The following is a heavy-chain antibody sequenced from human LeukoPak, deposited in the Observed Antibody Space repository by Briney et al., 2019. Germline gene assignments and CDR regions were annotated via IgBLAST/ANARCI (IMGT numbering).Heavy chain of an antibody. CDR1: GFTVSPYG. J-gene: IGHJ4*02. Sequence: GGSLRLSCAASGFTVSPYGMHWVRQAPGKGLEWVTFIRFDGSNEYYTDSVKGRFTISRDNSKNTLYLQMNSLRPEDTAVYYCAGDIDYWGQGTLVTVSS. V-gene: IGHV3-30*02. CDR3: AGDIDY. CDR2: IRFDGSNE.